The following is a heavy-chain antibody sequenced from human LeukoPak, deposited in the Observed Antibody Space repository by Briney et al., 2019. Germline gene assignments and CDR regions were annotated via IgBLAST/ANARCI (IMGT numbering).Heavy chain of an antibody. V-gene: IGHV1-8*01. CDR3: ARNAPWGDYGAFDY. CDR1: GYTFTSYD. D-gene: IGHD4-17*01. Sequence: GASVTVSCKASGYTFTSYDINWVRQATGQGLEWMGWMNPNSGNTGYAQKFQGRVTMTRNTSISTAYMELSSLRSEDTAVYYCARNAPWGDYGAFDYWGQGTLVTVSS. J-gene: IGHJ4*02. CDR2: MNPNSGNT.